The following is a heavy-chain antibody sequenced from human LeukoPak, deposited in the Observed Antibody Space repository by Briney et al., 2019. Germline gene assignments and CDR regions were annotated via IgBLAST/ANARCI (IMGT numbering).Heavy chain of an antibody. CDR1: GFTFSSYG. J-gene: IGHJ4*02. D-gene: IGHD3-22*01. CDR2: ITSSSDSI. V-gene: IGHV3-48*02. CDR3: SSESRY. Sequence: PGGSLRLSCAASGFTFSSYGMHWVRQAPGKGLEWVSWITSSSDSIYYADSVKGRFTISRDNAKNSLYLQMNSLRDEDTAVYYCSSESRYWGQGTLVIVSS.